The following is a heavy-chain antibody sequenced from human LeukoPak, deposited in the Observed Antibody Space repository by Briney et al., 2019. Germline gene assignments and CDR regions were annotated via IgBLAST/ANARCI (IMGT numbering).Heavy chain of an antibody. CDR1: GGSISSGRYY. CDR3: ARGVGRAAADTPIYYFDY. Sequence: SETLSPTCTVSGGSISSGRYYWSWIRQPAGKGLEWIGRIYTTGSSNYNPSLKSRVTISVDTSKNQFSLKLSSVTAADTAVYYCARGVGRAAADTPIYYFDYWGQGTLVTVSS. D-gene: IGHD6-13*01. CDR2: IYTTGSS. V-gene: IGHV4-61*02. J-gene: IGHJ4*02.